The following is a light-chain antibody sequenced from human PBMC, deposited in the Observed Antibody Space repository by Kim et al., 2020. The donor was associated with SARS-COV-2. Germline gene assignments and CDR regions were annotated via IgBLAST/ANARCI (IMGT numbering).Light chain of an antibody. CDR3: QVWDSSTWV. J-gene: IGLJ3*02. Sequence: SVALGQTARSTCGGNNIGSKNVHGNQQKPGQAPVLVIYGDSNRPAGIPERFSGSNSGNTATLTISRAQAGDEADYYCQVWDSSTWVFGGGTQLTVL. CDR2: GDS. V-gene: IGLV3-9*01. CDR1: NIGSKN.